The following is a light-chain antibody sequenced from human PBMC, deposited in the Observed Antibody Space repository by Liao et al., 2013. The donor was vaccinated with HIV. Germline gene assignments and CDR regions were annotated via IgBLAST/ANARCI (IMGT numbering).Light chain of an antibody. CDR1: NIGSKS. CDR2: YDS. CDR3: QTWDNSNMI. V-gene: IGLV3-21*01. J-gene: IGLJ2*01. Sequence: SYVLTQPPSVSVAPGKTANITCGGNNIGSKSVHWYQQKPGQAPVLVIHYDSDRPSGIPERFSGSKSANTATLTISGTQTLDEADYFCQTWDNSNMIFGGGTKLTVL.